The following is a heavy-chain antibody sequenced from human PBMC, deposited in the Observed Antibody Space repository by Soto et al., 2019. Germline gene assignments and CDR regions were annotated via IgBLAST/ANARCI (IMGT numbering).Heavy chain of an antibody. V-gene: IGHV4-34*01. J-gene: IGHJ5*02. CDR2: INHSGNT. Sequence: SETLSLTCAVYGASLSDNYCNWLRQPPGKGLEWIGEINHSGNTNYNPSLRSRVTISIDTSKNQLSLNLRSVSAADTAVYYCARGRGGFDPWGQGTLVTVSS. CDR3: ARGRGGFDP. CDR1: GASLSDNY.